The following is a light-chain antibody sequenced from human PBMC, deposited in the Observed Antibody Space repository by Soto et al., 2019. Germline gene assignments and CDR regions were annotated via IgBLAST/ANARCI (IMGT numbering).Light chain of an antibody. V-gene: IGLV4-69*01. CDR1: SGHSTYA. Sequence: QLVLTQSPSASAYLGASVKLTCTLSSGHSTYAIAWHQQQPEKGPRYLMKLNSDGSHSKGDGIPDRFSGSSSGAERYLTISSLQSEDEADYYCQTWGTGPWVFGGGTKVTVL. CDR3: QTWGTGPWV. CDR2: LNSDGSH. J-gene: IGLJ3*02.